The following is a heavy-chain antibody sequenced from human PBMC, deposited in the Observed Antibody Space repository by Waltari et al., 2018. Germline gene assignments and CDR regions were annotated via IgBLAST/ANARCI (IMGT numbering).Heavy chain of an antibody. Sequence: QLQESGPGLMKPSGTLSPSCAVPGDSVSSSYWWSWVRQSPQTGLEWIGQVHGSGRANYNPSFASRVTVSLDTSNNQFSLEVTSATAADTAVYFCARDRGRGLYLDTWGPGTLVTVSP. V-gene: IGHV4-4*02. D-gene: IGHD2-15*01. CDR2: VHGSGRA. J-gene: IGHJ4*02. CDR3: ARDRGRGLYLDT. CDR1: GDSVSSSYW.